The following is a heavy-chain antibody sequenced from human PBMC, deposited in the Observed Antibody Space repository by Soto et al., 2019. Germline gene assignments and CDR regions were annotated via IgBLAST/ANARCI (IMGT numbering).Heavy chain of an antibody. CDR3: ARTTAVPNTLRSRYFFDY. D-gene: IGHD4-17*01. CDR1: GGSVSDKTYY. CDR2: VYYSGTT. V-gene: IGHV4-61*01. J-gene: IGHJ4*02. Sequence: LSLTCSVSGGSVSDKTYYWSWIRQPPWKRLEWIGYVYYSGTTNYNPSLKSRVTISVDLSKNRFSLRLSSVTTADTALYYCARTTAVPNTLRSRYFFDYWGQGTLVTVSS.